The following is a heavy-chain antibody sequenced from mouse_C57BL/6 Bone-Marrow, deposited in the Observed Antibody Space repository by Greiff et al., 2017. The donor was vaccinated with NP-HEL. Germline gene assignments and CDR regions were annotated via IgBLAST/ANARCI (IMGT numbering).Heavy chain of an antibody. Sequence: QVQLQQSGAELVKPGASVKLSCKASGYTFTSYWMHWVKQRPGQGLEWIGMIHPNSGSTNYNEKFKSKATLTVDKSSSTAYMQLSSLTSEDSAVYYCAREDYGSSLLYWGQGTTLTVSS. CDR2: IHPNSGST. CDR1: GYTFTSYW. CDR3: AREDYGSSLLY. V-gene: IGHV1-64*01. D-gene: IGHD1-1*01. J-gene: IGHJ2*01.